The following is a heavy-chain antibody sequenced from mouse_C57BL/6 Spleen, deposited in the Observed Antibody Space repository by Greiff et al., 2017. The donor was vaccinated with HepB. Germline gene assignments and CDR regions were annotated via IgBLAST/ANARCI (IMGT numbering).Heavy chain of an antibody. V-gene: IGHV5-17*01. Sequence: EVKLVESGGGLVKPGGSLKLSCAASGFTFSDYGMHWVRQAPEKGLEWVAYISSGSSTIYYADTVKGRFTISRDNAKNTLFLQMTSLRSEDTAMYYCARRTGTGGYFDVWGTGTTVTVSS. CDR3: ARRTGTGGYFDV. J-gene: IGHJ1*03. CDR1: GFTFSDYG. CDR2: ISSGSSTI. D-gene: IGHD4-1*01.